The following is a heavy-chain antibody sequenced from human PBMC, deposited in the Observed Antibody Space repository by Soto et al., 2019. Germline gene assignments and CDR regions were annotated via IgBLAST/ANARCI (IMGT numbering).Heavy chain of an antibody. D-gene: IGHD4-17*01. J-gene: IGHJ5*02. CDR1: GGTFSSYA. V-gene: IGHV1-69*13. CDR2: IIPIFGTA. CDR3: ARSDDYGNWFDP. Sequence: GASVKVSCKASGGTFSSYAISWVRQAPGQGLEWMGGIIPIFGTANYAQKFQGRVTITADESTSTAYMELSSLRSEDTAVYYCARSDDYGNWFDPWGQGTLVTVS.